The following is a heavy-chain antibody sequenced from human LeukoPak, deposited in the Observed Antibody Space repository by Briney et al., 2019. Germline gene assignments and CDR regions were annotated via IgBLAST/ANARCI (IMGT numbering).Heavy chain of an antibody. Sequence: PSETLSLTCTVSGGSIRSSHYYWGWIRQSPGKGLEWISYISGGSSAIYYADSVKGRFTISRDNAKNSLYLQMNSLRDEDTAVYYCARRTHSGNYPWDYWGQGTLVTVSS. D-gene: IGHD1-26*01. CDR2: ISGGSSAI. J-gene: IGHJ4*02. V-gene: IGHV3-11*04. CDR1: GGSIRSSHYY. CDR3: ARRTHSGNYPWDY.